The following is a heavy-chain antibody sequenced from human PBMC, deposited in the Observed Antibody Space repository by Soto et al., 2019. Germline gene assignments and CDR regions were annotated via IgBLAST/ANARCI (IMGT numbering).Heavy chain of an antibody. Sequence: SETLSLTCTVSGGSISSDDYYWSWIRQAPGGGLEWIGYIHSSGSIYYNPSLKSRATMSIDTAGNQFSLKVSSVTVADTAVYYCARGLDGLHDDTSGPFPRPGWGQGTLVTVSS. CDR2: IHSSGSI. D-gene: IGHD3-22*01. CDR1: GGSISSDDYY. V-gene: IGHV4-30-4*01. J-gene: IGHJ1*01. CDR3: ARGLDGLHDDTSGPFPRPG.